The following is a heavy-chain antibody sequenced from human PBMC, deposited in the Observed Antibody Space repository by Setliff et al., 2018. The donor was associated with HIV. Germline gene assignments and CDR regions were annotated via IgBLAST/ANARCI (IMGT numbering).Heavy chain of an antibody. CDR3: SRASDPSHRMPPTNYYYYMDV. J-gene: IGHJ6*03. CDR2: IYPTDSDT. V-gene: IGHV5-51*01. D-gene: IGHD2-2*01. Sequence: GESLKISCKGSGYNFANYWIAWVRQVPGKGLEWMGIIYPTDSDTRYSPSFQGQVTISADTSISTAYLQWSSLKASDTAVYYCSRASDPSHRMPPTNYYYYMDVRGKGTKVTVSS. CDR1: GYNFANYW.